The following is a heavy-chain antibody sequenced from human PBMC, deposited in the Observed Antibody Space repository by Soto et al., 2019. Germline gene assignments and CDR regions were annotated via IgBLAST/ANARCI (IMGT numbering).Heavy chain of an antibody. CDR2: ISAYNGNT. Sequence: GASVKVSCKASGYSFTSYGISWVRQAPGQGLEWMGWISAYNGNTNYAQKLQGRVTMTTDTSISTAYMELSRLRSDDTAVYYCATYDSSGYGVFHWGQGTLVTVSS. J-gene: IGHJ4*02. D-gene: IGHD3-22*01. V-gene: IGHV1-18*01. CDR3: ATYDSSGYGVFH. CDR1: GYSFTSYG.